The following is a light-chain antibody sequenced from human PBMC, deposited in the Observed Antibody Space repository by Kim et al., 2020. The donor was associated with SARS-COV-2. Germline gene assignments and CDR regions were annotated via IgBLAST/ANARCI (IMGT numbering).Light chain of an antibody. Sequence: QSVLTQPPSVSGAPGQRVTISCTGSSSNIGAGYDVHWYQQLPGTAPKLLIYGSSNRPSGVPDRFSGSKSGTSASLAITGLQAEDEGDYYCQSYDSRLSVFGGGTQLTVL. J-gene: IGLJ7*01. V-gene: IGLV1-40*01. CDR2: GSS. CDR1: SSNIGAGYD. CDR3: QSYDSRLSV.